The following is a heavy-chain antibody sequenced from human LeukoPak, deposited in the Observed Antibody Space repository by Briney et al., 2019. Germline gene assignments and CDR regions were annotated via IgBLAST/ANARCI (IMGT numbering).Heavy chain of an antibody. CDR2: ISGSGSDT. D-gene: IGHD6-13*01. CDR1: GFTFSGYA. J-gene: IGHJ4*02. V-gene: IGHV3-23*01. CDR3: SSSLYSSSLFYF. Sequence: GSLXLSCVVSGFTFSGYAMNWVRQAPGKGLEWVSAISGSGSDTFYADSVKGRFTISRDNSKNTVYLQMNSLRAEDTAVYYCSSSLYSSSLFYFWGQGTLVTVSS.